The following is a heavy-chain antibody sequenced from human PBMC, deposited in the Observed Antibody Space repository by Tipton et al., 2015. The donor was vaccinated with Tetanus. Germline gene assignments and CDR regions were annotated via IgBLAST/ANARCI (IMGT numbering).Heavy chain of an antibody. CDR3: ARFSYDSCGFYSFFGH. CDR2: MYYSGSA. CDR1: GGSISGFY. V-gene: IGHV4-59*01. Sequence: TLSLTCAISGGSISGFYWAWIRQPPGKGLEWIGHMYYSGSANYNPSLKSRLTISMDTSNHQLSLRLASATAADTAIYYCARFSYDSCGFYSFFGHWGRGTLVTVSS. D-gene: IGHD3-22*01. J-gene: IGHJ4*01.